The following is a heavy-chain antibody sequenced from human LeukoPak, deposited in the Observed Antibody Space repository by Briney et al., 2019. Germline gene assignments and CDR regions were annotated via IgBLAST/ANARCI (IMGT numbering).Heavy chain of an antibody. CDR2: INPNSGGT. CDR1: GYTFTGYY. D-gene: IGHD3-3*01. V-gene: IGHV1-2*02. CDR3: ARGPQLYYDFWSGYYRGDSHCYGMDV. J-gene: IGHJ6*02. Sequence: ASVKVSCKASGYTFTGYYMHWVRQAPGQGLEWMGWINPNSGGTNYAQKFQGRVTMTRNTSISTAYMELSSLRSEDTAVYYCARGPQLYYDFWSGYYRGDSHCYGMDVWGQGTTVTVSS.